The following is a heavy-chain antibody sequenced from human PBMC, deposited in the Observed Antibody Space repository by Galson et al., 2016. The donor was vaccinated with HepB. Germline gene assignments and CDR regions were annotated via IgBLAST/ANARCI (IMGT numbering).Heavy chain of an antibody. CDR3: ARVSPARDVWSREFYDH. D-gene: IGHD3-10*01. CDR1: GASVSDYY. J-gene: IGHJ5*02. Sequence: SETLSLTCAVSGASVSDYYWSWIRQPAGKGLEWVGRFYISGTTNYNPSLRSRVATSVDTSANLFSLKLLSVTAADTAIYYCARVSPARDVWSREFYDHWGQGALVTVSS. CDR2: FYISGTT. V-gene: IGHV4-4*07.